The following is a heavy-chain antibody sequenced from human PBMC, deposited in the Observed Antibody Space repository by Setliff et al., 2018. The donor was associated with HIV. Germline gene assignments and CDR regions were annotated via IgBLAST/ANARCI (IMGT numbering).Heavy chain of an antibody. V-gene: IGHV3-30*02. J-gene: IGHJ4*02. CDR3: ARVSGDGAGYFDY. CDR1: GFAFSTYG. Sequence: GGSLRLSCAASGFAFSTYGMHWVRQAPGKGLEWVAFIQYDGKRIYYGESVNGRFTISRDNPKNTLYLQMNSLRPEDTAVYYCARVSGDGAGYFDYWGQGTLVTVSS. CDR2: IQYDGKRI. D-gene: IGHD5-12*01.